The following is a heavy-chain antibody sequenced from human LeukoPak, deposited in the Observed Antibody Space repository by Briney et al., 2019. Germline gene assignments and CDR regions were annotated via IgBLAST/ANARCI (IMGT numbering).Heavy chain of an antibody. CDR3: ARGPITIFGVVKYYYYYGMDV. D-gene: IGHD3-3*01. V-gene: IGHV1-2*02. Sequence: EASVKVSCKASGYTFTGYYMHWVRQAPGQGLEWMGWINPNSGGTNYAQKFQGRVTMTRDTSISTAYMELSRLRSDDAAVYYCARGPITIFGVVKYYYYYGMDVWGQGTTVTVSS. CDR1: GYTFTGYY. J-gene: IGHJ6*02. CDR2: INPNSGGT.